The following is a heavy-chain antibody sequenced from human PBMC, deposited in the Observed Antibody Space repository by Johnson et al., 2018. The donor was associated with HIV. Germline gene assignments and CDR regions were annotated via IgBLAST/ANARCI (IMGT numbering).Heavy chain of an antibody. CDR1: GFTFSSYG. CDR2: IKQDGSEK. D-gene: IGHD3-22*01. J-gene: IGHJ3*02. CDR3: ARESDSSGYYSDAFDI. V-gene: IGHV3-7*05. Sequence: VQLVESGGGVVQPGGSLRLSCAESGFTFSSYGMHWVRQAPGKGLEWVANIKQDGSEKYYVDSVKGRFTISRDNAKNSLYLQMNSLRAEDTAVYYCARESDSSGYYSDAFDIWGQGTMVTVSS.